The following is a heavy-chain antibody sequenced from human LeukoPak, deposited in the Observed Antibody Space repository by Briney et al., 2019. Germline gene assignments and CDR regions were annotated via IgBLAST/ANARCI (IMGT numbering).Heavy chain of an antibody. Sequence: PGGSLRLSCASSGLTLSRYVMGWVRQAPGKGLEWVSTLSASGGSTFYAASVKGRFTVSRDNSKNTLFLQMNTLRAEDTAVYYCATLYGDYNWYFDLWGRGTLVTVSS. CDR1: GLTLSRYV. D-gene: IGHD4-17*01. CDR3: ATLYGDYNWYFDL. CDR2: LSASGGST. V-gene: IGHV3-23*01. J-gene: IGHJ2*01.